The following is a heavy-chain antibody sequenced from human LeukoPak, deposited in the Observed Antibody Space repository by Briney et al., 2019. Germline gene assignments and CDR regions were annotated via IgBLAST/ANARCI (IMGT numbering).Heavy chain of an antibody. CDR3: ARDQVGGSGSYEAV. V-gene: IGHV4-30-4*01. J-gene: IGHJ4*02. D-gene: IGHD3-10*01. CDR1: GGPISSGDYY. Sequence: SETLSLTCTVSGGPISSGDYYWSWIRQPPGKGLEWIGYIYYSGSTYYNPSLKSRVTISVDTSKNQLSLKLSSVTAADTAVYYCARDQVGGSGSYEAVWGQGTLVTVSS. CDR2: IYYSGST.